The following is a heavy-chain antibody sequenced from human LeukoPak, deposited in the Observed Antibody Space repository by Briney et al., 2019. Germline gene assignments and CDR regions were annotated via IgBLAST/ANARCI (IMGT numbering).Heavy chain of an antibody. CDR2: MYRGGNR. Sequence: PGGSLRLSCAASGFTVSSNYMTWVRQAPGKGLEWVSVMYRGGNRYYADSVKGRLTISRDNSKNTLFLQINSLRVEDTAVYYCARRNEYGSLDSWGQGTLVTVSS. CDR3: ARRNEYGSLDS. D-gene: IGHD3-10*01. V-gene: IGHV3-53*01. CDR1: GFTVSSNY. J-gene: IGHJ5*01.